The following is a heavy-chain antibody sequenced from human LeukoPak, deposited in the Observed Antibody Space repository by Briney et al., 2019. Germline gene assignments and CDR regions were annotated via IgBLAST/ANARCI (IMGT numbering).Heavy chain of an antibody. CDR3: ARDYDFWSGVDY. J-gene: IGHJ4*02. D-gene: IGHD3-3*01. Sequence: ASVKVSCKASGYTFTGYYMHWVRQAPGQGLDWMGWINPNSGGTNYAQKFQGRVTMTRDTSISTAYMELSRLRSDDTAVYYCARDYDFWSGVDYWGQGTLVTVSS. CDR1: GYTFTGYY. V-gene: IGHV1-2*02. CDR2: INPNSGGT.